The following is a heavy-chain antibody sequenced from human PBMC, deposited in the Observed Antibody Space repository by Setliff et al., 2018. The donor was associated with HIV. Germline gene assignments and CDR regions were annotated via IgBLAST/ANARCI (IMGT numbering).Heavy chain of an antibody. D-gene: IGHD6-13*01. CDR3: AKAALAPGRDLGVFDI. CDR2: ISGSGATT. Sequence: GGSLRLSCTASGFTFGDYAMTWVRQAPGKGLEWISGISGSGATTNYADSVKGRFTISRDSSKNTLYLQMNSLRAEDTAVYYCAKAALAPGRDLGVFDIWGQGTMVT. J-gene: IGHJ3*02. CDR1: GFTFGDYA. V-gene: IGHV3-23*01.